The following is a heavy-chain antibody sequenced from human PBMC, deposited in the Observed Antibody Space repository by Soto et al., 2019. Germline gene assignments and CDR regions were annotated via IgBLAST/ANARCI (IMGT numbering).Heavy chain of an antibody. CDR1: GGSISSGDYY. CDR3: ARGRGITATVISFDP. D-gene: IGHD1-20*01. V-gene: IGHV4-30-4*01. Sequence: LSLTCTVSGGSISSGDYYWTWIRQLPGKGLEWIGYISYSGSTFYNPSLQSRLTMPVDTSKKQFSLNLRSVTAADTAVYYCARGRGITATVISFDPWGQGTLVTVSS. CDR2: ISYSGST. J-gene: IGHJ5*02.